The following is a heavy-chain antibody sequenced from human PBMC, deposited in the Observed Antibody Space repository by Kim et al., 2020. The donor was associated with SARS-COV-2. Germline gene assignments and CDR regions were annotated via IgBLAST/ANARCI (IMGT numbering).Heavy chain of an antibody. CDR2: ISYDGSNK. J-gene: IGHJ4*02. D-gene: IGHD5-12*01. CDR1: GFTFSSYG. V-gene: IGHV3-30*18. CDR3: AKVFAPDGYNSNYFDY. Sequence: GGSLRLSCAASGFTFSSYGMHWVRQAPGKGLEWVAVISYDGSNKYYADSVKGRFTISRDNSKNTLYLQMNSLRAEDTAVYYCAKVFAPDGYNSNYFDYWDQGTLVTVSS.